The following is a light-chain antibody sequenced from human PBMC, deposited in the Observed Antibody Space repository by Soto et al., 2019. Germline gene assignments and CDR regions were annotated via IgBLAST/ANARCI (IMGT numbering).Light chain of an antibody. CDR2: GAS. Sequence: EIVLTQSPATLSLSPGGRATLSCRASQSVSSYLAWYQQKPGQAPRLLIYGASTRAIGVPARFSGSGSGTEFTLTISSLQSEDFAVYYCQQYNDRPRTFGQGTKVDIK. CDR3: QQYNDRPRT. CDR1: QSVSSY. V-gene: IGKV3-15*01. J-gene: IGKJ1*01.